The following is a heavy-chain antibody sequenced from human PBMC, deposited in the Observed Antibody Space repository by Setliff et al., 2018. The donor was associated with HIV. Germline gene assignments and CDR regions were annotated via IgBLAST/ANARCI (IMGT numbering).Heavy chain of an antibody. V-gene: IGHV3-21*01. CDR1: GDSISTYC. D-gene: IGHD3-22*01. CDR2: ITSNLNYK. J-gene: IGHJ4*02. CDR3: AKGDSFVFSYVYPDY. Sequence: ETLSLTCTVSGDSISTYCWIWIRQTPGKGLEWVSSITSNLNYKYADSVKGRFTISRDNTKNSLYLQMNSLRAEDTAVYYCAKGDSFVFSYVYPDYWGPGTLVTVSS.